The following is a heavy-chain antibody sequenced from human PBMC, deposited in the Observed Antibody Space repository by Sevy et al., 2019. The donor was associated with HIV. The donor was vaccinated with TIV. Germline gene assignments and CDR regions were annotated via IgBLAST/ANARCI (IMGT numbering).Heavy chain of an antibody. CDR3: TRDLYGSGWFYFDY. CDR2: IKTKTYGGTT. CDR1: GFTFSDYA. D-gene: IGHD6-19*01. J-gene: IGHJ4*02. V-gene: IGHV3-49*04. Sequence: GGSLRLSCTASGFTFSDYAMSWVRQAPGKGLEWVGFIKTKTYGGTTEYAASVKGRFIISRDDSKNIAYLHMNSLKTEDTAVYYCTRDLYGSGWFYFDYWGQGTLVTVSS.